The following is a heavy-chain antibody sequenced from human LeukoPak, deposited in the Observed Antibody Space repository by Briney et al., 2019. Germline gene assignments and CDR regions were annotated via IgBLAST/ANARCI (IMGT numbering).Heavy chain of an antibody. D-gene: IGHD3-3*01. Sequence: SGGSLRLSCAASGFTFSTYWMSWVRQAPGKGLEWVANIKQDGSEKYYVDSVKGRFTISKDNSKNSLYLQMNSLRAEDTAVYYCARERGEDFWSGKYYNYYYMDVWGKGTTVTVSS. J-gene: IGHJ6*03. V-gene: IGHV3-7*01. CDR2: IKQDGSEK. CDR3: ARERGEDFWSGKYYNYYYMDV. CDR1: GFTFSTYW.